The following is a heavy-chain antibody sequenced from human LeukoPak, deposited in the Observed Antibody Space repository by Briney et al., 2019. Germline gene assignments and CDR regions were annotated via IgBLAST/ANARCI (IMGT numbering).Heavy chain of an antibody. Sequence: PSETPSLTCTVSGGSISSYYWSWIRQPPGEGLEWIGYIYYSGSTNYNPSLKSRVTISVDTSKNQFSLKLSSVTAADTAVYYCARRAPTGYWGQGTLVTVSS. J-gene: IGHJ4*02. CDR1: GGSISSYY. V-gene: IGHV4-59*01. CDR2: IYYSGST. CDR3: ARRAPTGY.